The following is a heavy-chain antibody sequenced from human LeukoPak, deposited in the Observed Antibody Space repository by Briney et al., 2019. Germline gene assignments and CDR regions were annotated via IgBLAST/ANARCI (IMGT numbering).Heavy chain of an antibody. D-gene: IGHD3-10*01. CDR2: ISWNSGSI. J-gene: IGHJ4*02. Sequence: GGSLRLSCAASGFTFDDYAMHWVRQAPGKGLEWVSGISWNSGSIGYADSVKGRFTISRDNAKNSLYLQMNSLRAEDTASYYCAKDPTNNYGSGSYGFDYWGQGTLVTVSS. CDR1: GFTFDDYA. V-gene: IGHV3-9*01. CDR3: AKDPTNNYGSGSYGFDY.